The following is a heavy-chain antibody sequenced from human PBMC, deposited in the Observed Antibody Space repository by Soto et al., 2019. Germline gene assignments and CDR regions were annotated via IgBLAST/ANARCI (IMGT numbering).Heavy chain of an antibody. J-gene: IGHJ6*02. Sequence: GGSLRLSCAASGFTFSDYYMSWIRQAPGKGLEWVSYISSSSSYTNYADSVKGRFTISRDNAKNSLYLQMNSLRAEDTAVYYCASLSSSSWYYYGMDVWGQGTTVTVSS. V-gene: IGHV3-11*06. CDR1: GFTFSDYY. CDR2: ISSSSSYT. D-gene: IGHD6-6*01. CDR3: ASLSSSSWYYYGMDV.